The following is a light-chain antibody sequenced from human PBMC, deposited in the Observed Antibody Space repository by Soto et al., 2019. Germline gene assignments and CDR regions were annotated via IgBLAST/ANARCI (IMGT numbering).Light chain of an antibody. J-gene: IGKJ2*01. V-gene: IGKV1-8*01. Sequence: AIRMTQSPSSFSASTGDRVTITCRASQGISSYLAWYQQKPGKAPKLLIYAASTLQSGVPSRFSGSGSGTDFTLTISCLQYEDFATYYCKQYYSYPPYTFGQGTKLEIK. CDR3: KQYYSYPPYT. CDR2: AAS. CDR1: QGISSY.